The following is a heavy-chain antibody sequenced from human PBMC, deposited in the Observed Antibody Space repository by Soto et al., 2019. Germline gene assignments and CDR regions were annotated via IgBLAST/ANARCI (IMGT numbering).Heavy chain of an antibody. V-gene: IGHV3-21*01. CDR3: ARIKYYYDSSGYSVDY. CDR2: ISSSSSYI. Sequence: GGSLRLSCAASGFTFSSYSMNWVRQAPGKGLEWVSSISSSSSYIYYADSVKGRSTISRDNAKNSLYLQMNSLRAEDTAVYYCARIKYYYDSSGYSVDYWGQGTLVTVSS. D-gene: IGHD3-22*01. CDR1: GFTFSSYS. J-gene: IGHJ4*02.